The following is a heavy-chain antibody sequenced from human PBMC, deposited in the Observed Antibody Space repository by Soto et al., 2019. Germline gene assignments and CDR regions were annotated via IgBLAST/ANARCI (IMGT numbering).Heavy chain of an antibody. CDR1: GVTLSYYG. Sequence: GGSLRLSCVASGVTLSYYGVHWVRQSPGKGLEWVSLIWNHGNTAYHADSVKGRFTVSRDNSRNTVYLQMNSLGAEDTAVYYFGRLPYGSLLGGLDPWGRGTLVTVSS. V-gene: IGHV3-33*01. CDR3: GRLPYGSLLGGLDP. CDR2: IWNHGNTA. J-gene: IGHJ5*02. D-gene: IGHD6-13*01.